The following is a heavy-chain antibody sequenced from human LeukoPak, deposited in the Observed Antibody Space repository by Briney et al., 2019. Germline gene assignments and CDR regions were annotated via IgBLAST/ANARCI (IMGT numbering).Heavy chain of an antibody. Sequence: ASVKVSCKASGYNFTSYDINWVRQATGQGLEWMGWMNPNSGNTGYAQKFQGRVAMTRNTSITTAYMELSSLRSEDTAVYYCARGLGRTAMVTRGGVRFDYWGQGTLVTVSS. D-gene: IGHD5-18*01. J-gene: IGHJ4*02. V-gene: IGHV1-8*01. CDR1: GYNFTSYD. CDR3: ARGLGRTAMVTRGGVRFDY. CDR2: MNPNSGNT.